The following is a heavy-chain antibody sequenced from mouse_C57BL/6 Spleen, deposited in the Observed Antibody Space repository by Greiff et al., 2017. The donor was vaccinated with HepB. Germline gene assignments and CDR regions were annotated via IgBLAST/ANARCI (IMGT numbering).Heavy chain of an antibody. CDR1: GYTFTDHT. V-gene: IGHV1-78*01. D-gene: IGHD1-1*01. CDR2: IYPRDGST. CDR3: ARSDYYGSSFLDY. Sequence: VKLVESDAELVKPGASVKISCKVSGYTFTDHTIHWMKQRPEQGLEWIGYIYPRDGSTKYNKKFKGKATLTADKSSSTAYMQLNSLTSEDSAVYFCARSDYYGSSFLDYWGQGTTLTVSS. J-gene: IGHJ2*01.